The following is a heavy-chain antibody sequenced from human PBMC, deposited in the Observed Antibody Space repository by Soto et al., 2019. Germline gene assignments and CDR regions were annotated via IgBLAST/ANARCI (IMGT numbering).Heavy chain of an antibody. CDR3: AHRPPAGSDY. CDR2: IYWNDDK. V-gene: IGHV2-5*01. J-gene: IGHJ4*02. Sequence: SGPTLVNPTQTLTLTCTFSGFSLNSRGLGVAWIRQPPGKALEWLALIYWNDDKRYSPSLKSRLTITKDTSKTQVVLTLTNVDPMENATYLCAHRPPAGSDYWRQGIMVTVSS. CDR1: GFSLNSRGLG. D-gene: IGHD2-15*01.